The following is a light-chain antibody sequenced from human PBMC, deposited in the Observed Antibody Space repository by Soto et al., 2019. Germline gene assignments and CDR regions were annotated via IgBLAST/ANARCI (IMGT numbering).Light chain of an antibody. CDR2: GVS. CDR1: QSVDNTF. V-gene: IGKV3-20*01. J-gene: IGKJ1*01. Sequence: EIVLTQSPCSLSLSPGASATLSCRASQSVDNTFFAWYQKKPGQSPRLLMYGVSKRATGIPDRFSGSGSGTDFTLTISRLEPDEFAVYDCQQYMSSVTFGQGTRVEIK. CDR3: QQYMSSVT.